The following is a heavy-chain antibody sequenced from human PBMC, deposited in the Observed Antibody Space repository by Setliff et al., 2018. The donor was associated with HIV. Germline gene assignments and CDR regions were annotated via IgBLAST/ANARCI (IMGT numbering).Heavy chain of an antibody. D-gene: IGHD3-9*01. Sequence: GGSLRLSCVASGFTFRTFAMHWVRQAPGKGLEWVSVISYDASRTSYADSVKGQFTISRDNAKNSLHLQMNSLRAEDAAFYYCAREAYDVLTPHAHIDYWGQGVLVTVSS. CDR2: ISYDASRT. V-gene: IGHV3-30*07. J-gene: IGHJ4*02. CDR3: AREAYDVLTPHAHIDY. CDR1: GFTFRTFA.